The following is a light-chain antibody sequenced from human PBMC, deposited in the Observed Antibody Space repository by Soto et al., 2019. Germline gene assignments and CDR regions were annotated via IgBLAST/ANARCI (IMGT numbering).Light chain of an antibody. J-gene: IGKJ2*01. CDR1: QSISVH. CDR3: QQSYITPYT. V-gene: IGKV1-39*01. Sequence: DIQMTQSPSSLSASVGDTVTITCRASQSISVHLNWYQQKPGKVPKLLIYAASNLQSGVPSSFRGTGSETDFALTISRLQPEDFATYYCQQSYITPYTFGQGTKLQIK. CDR2: AAS.